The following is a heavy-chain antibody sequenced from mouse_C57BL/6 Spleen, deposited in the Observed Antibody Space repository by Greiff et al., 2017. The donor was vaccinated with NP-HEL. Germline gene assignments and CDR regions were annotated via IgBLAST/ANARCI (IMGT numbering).Heavy chain of an antibody. CDR3: ARFALFITTVVAPFDY. CDR1: GYTFTSYW. D-gene: IGHD1-1*01. V-gene: IGHV1-55*01. Sequence: QVHVKQPGAELVKPGASVKMSCKASGYTFTSYWITWVKQRPGQGLEWIGDIYPGSGSTNYNEKFKSKATLTVDTSSSTAYMQLSSLTSEDSAVYYCARFALFITTVVAPFDYWGQGTTLTVSS. J-gene: IGHJ2*01. CDR2: IYPGSGST.